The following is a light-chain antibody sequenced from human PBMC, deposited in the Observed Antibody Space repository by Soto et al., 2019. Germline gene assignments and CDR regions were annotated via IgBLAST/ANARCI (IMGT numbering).Light chain of an antibody. Sequence: EIVMTQSPATLSVSPVERATLFCRASQSASSNLAWYHQKPGQSPRLLIYGASTRAAGIPARFSGSGSGTEFTLTISSLQSEDFAVYYCQQYNKWPRTFGQGIK. V-gene: IGKV3-15*01. J-gene: IGKJ2*02. CDR3: QQYNKWPRT. CDR2: GAS. CDR1: QSASSN.